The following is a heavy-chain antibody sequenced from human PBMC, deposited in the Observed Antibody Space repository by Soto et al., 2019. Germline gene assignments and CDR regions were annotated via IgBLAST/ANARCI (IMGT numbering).Heavy chain of an antibody. CDR1: GYTFTTYG. D-gene: IGHD3-10*02. CDR3: ARQEGHIEPMIGEFDF. CDR2: ISAYNGNT. V-gene: IGHV1-18*01. Sequence: QVQLVQSGPEVKKPGASVMLSCKASGYTFTTYGVRWVRQAPGLGLEWMGWISAYNGNTNYAQKIHGRVTMTTDASANTAYRELRSLRSDDTAVYYCARQEGHIEPMIGEFDFWGQGTLVTVSS. J-gene: IGHJ4*02.